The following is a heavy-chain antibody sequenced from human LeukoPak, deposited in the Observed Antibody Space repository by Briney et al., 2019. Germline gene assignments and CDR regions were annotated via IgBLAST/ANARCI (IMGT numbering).Heavy chain of an antibody. Sequence: SETLSLTCAVYGGSFSGYYWSWIRQPPGKGLEWIGEINHSGSTNYNPSLKSRVTISVDTSKNQFSLKLSSVTAADTAVYYCARGYGSGSYYYYYYYMDVWGKGTTVTISS. J-gene: IGHJ6*03. V-gene: IGHV4-34*01. CDR1: GGSFSGYY. CDR2: INHSGST. CDR3: ARGYGSGSYYYYYYYMDV. D-gene: IGHD3-10*01.